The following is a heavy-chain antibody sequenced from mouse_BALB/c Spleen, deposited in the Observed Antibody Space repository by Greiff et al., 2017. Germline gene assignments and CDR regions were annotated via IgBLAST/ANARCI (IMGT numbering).Heavy chain of an antibody. V-gene: IGHV1S81*02. CDR1: GYTFTSYW. J-gene: IGHJ3*01. D-gene: IGHD4-1*01. Sequence: QVHVKQPGAELVKPGASVKLSCKASGYTFTSYWMHWVKQRPGQGLEWIGEINPSNGRTNYNEKFKSKATLTVDKSSSTAYMQLSSLTSEDSAVYYCAKTGTSAWFAYWGQGTLVTVSA. CDR2: INPSNGRT. CDR3: AKTGTSAWFAY.